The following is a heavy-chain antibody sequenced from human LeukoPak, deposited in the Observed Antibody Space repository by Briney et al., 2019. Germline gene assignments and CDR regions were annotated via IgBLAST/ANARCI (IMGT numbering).Heavy chain of an antibody. V-gene: IGHV4-4*08. CDR3: ARRAVAENYFDY. CDR2: IYSSGST. CDR1: GGSITSYF. D-gene: IGHD6-19*01. Sequence: PSETLSLTRTVSGGSITSYFWSWIRQPPGEGLEWIGYIYSSGSTTYNPSLKSRVTISVDTSTNQFFLKLTSVTAADTAVYYCARRAVAENYFDYWGQGTLVTDSS. J-gene: IGHJ4*02.